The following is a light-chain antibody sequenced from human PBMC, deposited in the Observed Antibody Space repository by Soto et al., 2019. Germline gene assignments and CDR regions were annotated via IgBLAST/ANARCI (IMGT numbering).Light chain of an antibody. CDR1: SSDVGGYHF. V-gene: IGLV2-23*02. J-gene: IGLJ2*01. CDR2: EVS. CDR3: CSYAGSSTFLV. Sequence: QSALNQPASVYGSPGQSITISCTGTSSDVGGYHFVSWYQQHPGKAPKLMISEVSKRPSGVSTRFSGSKSGNTASLTISGLQAEDEADYYCCSYAGSSTFLVFGGGTKVTVL.